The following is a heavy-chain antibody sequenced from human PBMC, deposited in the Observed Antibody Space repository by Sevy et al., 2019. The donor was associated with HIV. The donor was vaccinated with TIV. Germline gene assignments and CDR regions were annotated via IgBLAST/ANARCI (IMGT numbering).Heavy chain of an antibody. D-gene: IGHD3-22*01. CDR3: AHRNRPQYYYVSSGYPIDAFDI. J-gene: IGHJ3*02. Sequence: SGPTLVNPTQTLTLTCTFSGFSLSTSGVGVGWIRQPPGKALEWLALIYWDDDKRYSPSMKSRITITKDTSKNQVVLTMTNIDLVDTAAYYCAHRNRPQYYYVSSGYPIDAFDIGGQGTMVTVSS. V-gene: IGHV2-5*02. CDR2: IYWDDDK. CDR1: GFSLSTSGVG.